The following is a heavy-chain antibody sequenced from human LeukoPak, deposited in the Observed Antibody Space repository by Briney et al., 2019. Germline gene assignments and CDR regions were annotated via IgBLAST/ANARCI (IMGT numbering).Heavy chain of an antibody. CDR1: GYTFTKYY. Sequence: ASVKVSCKASGYTFTKYYIHWVRQAPGQGLEWMGSINPNSGGTNYAQKFQGRVTMTTDTSMSTAYMELSRLTSDDTAVYYCARAGGRSWFDPWGQGTLVTVSS. CDR2: INPNSGGT. V-gene: IGHV1-2*02. CDR3: ARAGGRSWFDP. J-gene: IGHJ5*02.